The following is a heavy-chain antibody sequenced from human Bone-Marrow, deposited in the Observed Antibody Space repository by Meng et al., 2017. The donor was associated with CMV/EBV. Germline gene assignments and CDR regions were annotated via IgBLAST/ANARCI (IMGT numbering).Heavy chain of an antibody. CDR2: IIPIFDTA. V-gene: IGHV1-69*05. CDR1: GYTFTSYY. Sequence: SVKVSCKASGYTFTSYYMHWVRQAPGQGLEWMGGIIPIFDTANYAQKFQGRVTITTDESTNTAYMELSSLRSEDTAVYYCARSASGQQLVRGDFFDDWGHGTRVTVSS. J-gene: IGHJ4*01. CDR3: ARSASGQQLVRGDFFDD. D-gene: IGHD6-13*01.